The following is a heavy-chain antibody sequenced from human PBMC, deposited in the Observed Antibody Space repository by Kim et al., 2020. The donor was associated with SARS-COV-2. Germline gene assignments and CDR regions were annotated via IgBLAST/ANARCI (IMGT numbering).Heavy chain of an antibody. V-gene: IGHV1-46*01. CDR3: ARDGGSSWYGNWFDP. Sequence: QKFQGRVTMTRDTSTSTVDMELSSLRSEDTAVYYCARDGGSSWYGNWFDPWGQGTLVTVSS. J-gene: IGHJ5*02. D-gene: IGHD6-13*01.